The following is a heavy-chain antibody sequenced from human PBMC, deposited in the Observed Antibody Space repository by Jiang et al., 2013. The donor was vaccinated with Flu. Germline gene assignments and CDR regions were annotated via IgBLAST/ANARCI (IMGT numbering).Heavy chain of an antibody. J-gene: IGHJ6*02. CDR3: ARRRGYCTSTSCLSYYYYGMDV. V-gene: IGHV5-51*01. CDR2: IYPGDSDT. D-gene: IGHD2-2*01. Sequence: GAEVKKPGESLKISCKGSGYSFTNYWIGWVRQMPGKGLEWMGIIYPGDSDTRYSPSFQGQVTISADKSISTAYLQWSSLKASDTAIYYCARRRGYCTSTSCLSYYYYGMDVWGQGATVTVSS. CDR1: GYSFTNYW.